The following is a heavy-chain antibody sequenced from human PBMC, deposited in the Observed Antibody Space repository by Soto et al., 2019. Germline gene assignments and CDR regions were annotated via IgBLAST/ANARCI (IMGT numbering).Heavy chain of an antibody. J-gene: IGHJ4*02. D-gene: IGHD4-4*01. CDR1: GYTFTSYG. CDR2: IDVNT. V-gene: IGHV1-18*04. Sequence: ASVKVSCTGSGYTFTSYGISWVRQAPGQGLEWMGWIDVNTNYAQKFQGRVTMTTDTSTSTAYLELRSLRSDDTAVYYCARESMSYDYSNLRYWGQGTLVTVSS. CDR3: ARESMSYDYSNLRY.